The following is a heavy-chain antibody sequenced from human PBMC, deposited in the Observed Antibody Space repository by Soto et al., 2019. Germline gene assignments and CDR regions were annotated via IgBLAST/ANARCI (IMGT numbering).Heavy chain of an antibody. Sequence: SETLSLTCTVSGGSISSYYWNWIRQPAGKGLEWLGRIYTSGSTNYNPSLKSRVTMSVDTSKNQFSLKLSPVTAADTAVYYCARACSSTTCYAYPYYYGMDVWGQGTTVTVSS. CDR2: IYTSGST. CDR3: ARACSSTTCYAYPYYYGMDV. D-gene: IGHD2-2*01. J-gene: IGHJ6*02. CDR1: GGSISSYY. V-gene: IGHV4-4*07.